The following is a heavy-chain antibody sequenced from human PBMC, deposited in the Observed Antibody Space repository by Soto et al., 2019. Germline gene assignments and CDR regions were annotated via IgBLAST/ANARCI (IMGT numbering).Heavy chain of an antibody. CDR1: GFTVSSNY. V-gene: IGHV3-53*01. J-gene: IGHJ6*02. CDR2: IYSGDTT. Sequence: EVQLVESGGGLIQPGGSLRLSCAASGFTVSSNYMSWVRQAPGKGLEWVSVIYSGDTTYYADSVKGRFTISRDHSKNTLYLQMNSLRAEDTAVYYWARDRRTLYGMEVWGQGTTVTVSS. CDR3: ARDRRTLYGMEV.